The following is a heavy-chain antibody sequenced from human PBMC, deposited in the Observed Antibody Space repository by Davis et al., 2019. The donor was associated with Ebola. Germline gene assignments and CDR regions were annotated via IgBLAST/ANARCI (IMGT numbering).Heavy chain of an antibody. V-gene: IGHV3-30-3*01. Sequence: PGESLKISCAASGFTFSSYAMHWVRQAPGKGLEWVAVISYDGSNKYYADSVKGRFTISRDNSKNTLYLQMNSLRAEDTAVYYCARVLGSSNDYWGQGTLVTVSS. CDR1: GFTFSSYA. CDR2: ISYDGSNK. CDR3: ARVLGSSNDY. D-gene: IGHD6-13*01. J-gene: IGHJ4*02.